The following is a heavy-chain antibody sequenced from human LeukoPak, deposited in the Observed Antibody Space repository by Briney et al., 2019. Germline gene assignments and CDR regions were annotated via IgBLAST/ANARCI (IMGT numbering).Heavy chain of an antibody. D-gene: IGHD3-22*01. CDR1: GYTFTSYG. CDR2: ISAYNGNT. V-gene: IGHV1-18*01. J-gene: IGHJ3*02. Sequence: ASVKVSCKASGYTFTSYGISWVRQAPGQGLEWVGWISAYNGNTNYAQKLQGRVTMTTDTSTSTAYMELRSLRSDDTAVYYCARTPIVVVISTFIGAFDIWGQGTMVTVS. CDR3: ARTPIVVVISTFIGAFDI.